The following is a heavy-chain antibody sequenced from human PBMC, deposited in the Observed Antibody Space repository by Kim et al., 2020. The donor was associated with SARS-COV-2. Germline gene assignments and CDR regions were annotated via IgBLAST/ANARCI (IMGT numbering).Heavy chain of an antibody. CDR3: ARLYSSGWYGHYYYYYGMDV. V-gene: IGHV3-23*01. J-gene: IGHJ6*02. Sequence: RFTISRDNSKNTLYLQMNSLRAEDTAVYYCARLYSSGWYGHYYYYYGMDVWGQGTTVTVSS. D-gene: IGHD6-19*01.